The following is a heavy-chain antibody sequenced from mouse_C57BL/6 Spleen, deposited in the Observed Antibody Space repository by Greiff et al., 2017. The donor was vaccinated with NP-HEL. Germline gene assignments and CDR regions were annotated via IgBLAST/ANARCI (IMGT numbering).Heavy chain of an antibody. CDR3: TRDDGYSYAMDY. CDR2: ISSGGDYI. V-gene: IGHV5-9-1*02. J-gene: IGHJ4*01. D-gene: IGHD2-3*01. Sequence: EVQLVESGEGLVKPGGSLKLSCAASGFTFSSYAMSWVRQTPEKRLEWVAYISSGGDYIYYADNVKGRFTISRDNARNTLYLQMSSLKSEDTAMYYCTRDDGYSYAMDYWGQGTSVTVSS. CDR1: GFTFSSYA.